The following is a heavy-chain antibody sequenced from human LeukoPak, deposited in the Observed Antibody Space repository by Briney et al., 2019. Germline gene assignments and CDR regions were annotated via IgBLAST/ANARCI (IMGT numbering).Heavy chain of an antibody. CDR1: GGSISSRNYY. CDR2: IHYNGNT. J-gene: IGHJ5*02. D-gene: IGHD3-22*01. V-gene: IGHV4-39*07. CDR3: ARGSGGYHYDH. Sequence: SETLSLTCTVSGGSISSRNYYWGWIRQPPGKGLEWIGSIHYNGNTYYNPSLKSRVTISVDTSKNQFSLKLSSVTAADTAVYYCARGSGGYHYDHWGQGTLVTVSS.